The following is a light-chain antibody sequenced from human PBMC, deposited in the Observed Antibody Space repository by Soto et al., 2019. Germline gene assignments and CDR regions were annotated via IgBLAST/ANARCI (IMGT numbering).Light chain of an antibody. V-gene: IGKV3-15*01. Sequence: EAVLTQSPATLSVSPGERVTLSCRASQSVATNLAWYQQRPGQAPRLLIYGASKRAIGLPARFSGSGSGTEFTLTITSLQSDDFATYYCQHYKMYSPWTFGQGTKVDIK. J-gene: IGKJ1*01. CDR2: GAS. CDR1: QSVATN. CDR3: QHYKMYSPWT.